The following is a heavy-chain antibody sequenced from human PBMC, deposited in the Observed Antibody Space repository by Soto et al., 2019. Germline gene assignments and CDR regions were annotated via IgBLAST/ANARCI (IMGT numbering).Heavy chain of an antibody. CDR2: ISYDGSNK. Sequence: QVQLVESGGGVVQPGRSLRLSCAASGFTFSSYAMHWVRQAPGKGLEWVAVISYDGSNKYYADSVKGRFTISRDNSKNTLYLQMNSLRADDTAVYYCARDLFCRSYGYVGYYYYGMDVWGQGTTVTVSS. CDR3: ARDLFCRSYGYVGYYYYGMDV. D-gene: IGHD5-18*01. J-gene: IGHJ6*02. V-gene: IGHV3-30-3*01. CDR1: GFTFSSYA.